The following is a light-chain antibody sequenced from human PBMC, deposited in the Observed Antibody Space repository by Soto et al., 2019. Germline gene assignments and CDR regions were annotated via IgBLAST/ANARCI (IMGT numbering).Light chain of an antibody. V-gene: IGKV1-5*01. J-gene: IGKJ5*01. CDR3: RQYKTYT. Sequence: DIQMTQSPSTLSASVGDRVTITCRASQSIDNWLAWYQQKPGKAPKLLMFDASTLHTGVPSRFSGSGDGTEFTLSISSLQPDDSAIYFCRQYKTYTFGRGTRLEIK. CDR1: QSIDNW. CDR2: DAS.